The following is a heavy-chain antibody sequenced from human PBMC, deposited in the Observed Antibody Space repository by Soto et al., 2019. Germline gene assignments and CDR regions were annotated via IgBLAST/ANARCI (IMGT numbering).Heavy chain of an antibody. CDR3: ARSMYSTSAQLYYGMDV. Sequence: SETLSLTCAVSGYSIGSGYFWGWIRQPPGKGLEWIGSMYHSGITYYNLSLKSRVTISVDTSKNQLSLKLSSATAAGTAVYYCARSMYSTSAQLYYGMDVWGQGTTVTVSS. CDR1: GYSIGSGYF. J-gene: IGHJ6*02. V-gene: IGHV4-38-2*01. CDR2: MYHSGIT. D-gene: IGHD6-6*01.